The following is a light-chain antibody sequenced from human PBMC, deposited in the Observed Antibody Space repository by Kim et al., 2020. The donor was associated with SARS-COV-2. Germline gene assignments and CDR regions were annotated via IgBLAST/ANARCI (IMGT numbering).Light chain of an antibody. CDR2: RNN. CDR1: SSNIGSDY. J-gene: IGLJ2*01. V-gene: IGLV1-47*01. Sequence: GQRVTIACSGSSSNIGSDYVYWYQQLPGTAPKLLIYRNNQRPSGVPDRFSGSKSGTSAPLAISGLRSEDEAGYYCAAWDDSLSVVVFGGGTQLTVL. CDR3: AAWDDSLSVVV.